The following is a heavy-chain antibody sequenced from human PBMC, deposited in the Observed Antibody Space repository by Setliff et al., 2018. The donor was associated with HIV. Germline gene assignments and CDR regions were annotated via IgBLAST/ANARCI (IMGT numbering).Heavy chain of an antibody. D-gene: IGHD2-15*01. V-gene: IGHV3-7*01. Sequence: GGSLRLSCAASGFTFSTYSMTWVRQAPGKGLEWVASIKQDGSEKNYVDSVKGRFTLSRDNAKNSLYLQMSSLRADDTAVYYCARDFCGSSCSSGYGYFDHWGQGTLVTVSS. J-gene: IGHJ4*02. CDR2: IKQDGSEK. CDR1: GFTFSTYS. CDR3: ARDFCGSSCSSGYGYFDH.